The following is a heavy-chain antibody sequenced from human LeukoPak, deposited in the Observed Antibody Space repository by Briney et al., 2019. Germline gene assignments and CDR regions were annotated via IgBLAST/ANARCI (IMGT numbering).Heavy chain of an antibody. CDR1: GFTFRDYC. J-gene: IGHJ4*02. D-gene: IGHD3-10*01. CDR2: ISSSGGTI. CDR3: ARDRDGTGNYPLDY. V-gene: IGHV3-11*01. Sequence: PGGSLRLSCAASGFTFRDYCMSWIRQTPEKGLEWLSYISSSGGTILYADSVKGRFTISRDNTRNSLYLQMNSLRADDTAVYYCARDRDGTGNYPLDYWGQGTLVIVSS.